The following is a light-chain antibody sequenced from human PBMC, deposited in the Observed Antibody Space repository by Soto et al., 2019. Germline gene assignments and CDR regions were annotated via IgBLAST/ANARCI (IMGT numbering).Light chain of an antibody. CDR2: GAS. CDR3: QKYGSSLT. J-gene: IGKJ4*01. V-gene: IGKV3-20*01. Sequence: EIVLTQSPGTLSLSPGERATLSCRASQSVSSSYLAWYQQKPGQAPRLLIYGASSRATGIPDRFSGSGSGKDFTLTISRLEPEDFAVYYCQKYGSSLTLGGGTKVNIK. CDR1: QSVSSSY.